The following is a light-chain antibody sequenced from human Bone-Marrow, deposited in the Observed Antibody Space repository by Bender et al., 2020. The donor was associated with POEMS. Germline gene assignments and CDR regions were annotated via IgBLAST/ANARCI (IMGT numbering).Light chain of an antibody. CDR2: EDE. V-gene: IGLV2-23*01. CDR1: SSDVGGFEF. J-gene: IGLJ1*01. CDR3: CAYAGGGTIYV. Sequence: QSALTQPASVSGSLGQSITISCTGASSDVGGFEFVSWYQRHPGKAPQVIIYEDEERPSGVSHRFSASKSGNTASLTIYGLRPDDEALYYCCAYAGGGTIYVFGTGTKVTVL.